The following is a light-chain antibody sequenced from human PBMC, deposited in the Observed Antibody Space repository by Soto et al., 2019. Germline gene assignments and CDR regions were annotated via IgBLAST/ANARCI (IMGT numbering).Light chain of an antibody. J-gene: IGKJ1*01. V-gene: IGKV1-6*01. CDR1: QGISNE. CDR2: GAS. Sequence: IRIHQSPSAVSVSIEDRGTISGWATQGISNEFGCYQQRPARAAQVLLYGASNFKGGVPTSFSGSAAGTDFTLIIISMQDQDVATDYCLQEYTNPCTFGQGTKVDI. CDR3: LQEYTNPCT.